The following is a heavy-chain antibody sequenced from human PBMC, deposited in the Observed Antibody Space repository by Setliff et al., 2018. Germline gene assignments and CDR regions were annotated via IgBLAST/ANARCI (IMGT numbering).Heavy chain of an antibody. D-gene: IGHD3-9*01. V-gene: IGHV4-59*08. CDR2: IHGTEGT. J-gene: IGHJ4*02. Sequence: PSETLSLTCTVSGDSMNDNHWTWMRQPPGKGLEWIGHIHGTEGTHYNPSLESRVTISRDKSPNQFSLMLRSVTAADTALYYCARGYYNGRGYYYLPCSFDSWGRGIVVTVSS. CDR3: ARGYYNGRGYYYLPCSFDS. CDR1: GDSMNDNH.